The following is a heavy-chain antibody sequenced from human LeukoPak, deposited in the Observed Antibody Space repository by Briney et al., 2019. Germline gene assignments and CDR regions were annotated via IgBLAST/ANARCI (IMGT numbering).Heavy chain of an antibody. J-gene: IGHJ3*02. D-gene: IGHD2-21*02. CDR2: ISSSGSTI. V-gene: IGHV3-11*01. Sequence: GGSLRLSCAASGFTFSDYYMSWIRQAPGKGLEWVSYISSSGSTIYSADAVNGRFTISSDNAKTSLYLQMNSLRAEETAVYYCVGYCGGDCYSSFGAFDIWGQGQMVTVSS. CDR3: VGYCGGDCYSSFGAFDI. CDR1: GFTFSDYY.